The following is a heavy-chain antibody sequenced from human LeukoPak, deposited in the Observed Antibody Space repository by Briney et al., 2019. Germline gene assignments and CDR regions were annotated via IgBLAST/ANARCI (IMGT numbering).Heavy chain of an antibody. J-gene: IGHJ4*02. V-gene: IGHV3-48*03. Sequence: GGSLRLSCAASRFTFSTYEMTWVRQAPGKGLEWVSYISASGNGRTIYYADSVKGRFTISRDNAKNSLYLQMNSLGAEDTAVYYCARDPERGVYFEYWGQGALVTVSS. CDR1: RFTFSTYE. D-gene: IGHD2-8*01. CDR3: ARDPERGVYFEY. CDR2: ISASGNGRTI.